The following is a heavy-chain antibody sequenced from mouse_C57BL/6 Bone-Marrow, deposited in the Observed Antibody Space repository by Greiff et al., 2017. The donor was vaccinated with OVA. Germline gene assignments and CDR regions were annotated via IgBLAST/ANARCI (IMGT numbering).Heavy chain of an antibody. CDR2: IDPENGDT. CDR3: TTSRIYDGYYRFAY. J-gene: IGHJ3*01. CDR1: GFNIKDDY. Sequence: EVQLQQSGAELVRPGASVKLSCTASGFNIKDDYMHWVKQRPEQGLEWIGWIDPENGDTEYASKVQGKATITADTSSNTAYLQISSLTSEDTAVYYCTTSRIYDGYYRFAYWGQGTLVTVSA. D-gene: IGHD2-3*01. V-gene: IGHV14-4*01.